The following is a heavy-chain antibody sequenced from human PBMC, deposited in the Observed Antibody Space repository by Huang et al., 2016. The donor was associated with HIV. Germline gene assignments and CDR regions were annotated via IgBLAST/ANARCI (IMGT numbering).Heavy chain of an antibody. CDR1: NGSFSGFY. Sequence: QVQLQQWGAGLLKPSETLSLTCAIYNGSFSGFYWSWVRPSPEKGREWMGEINHSGNPNYNPSLKMRVTMSVDTSKNQFALRLTSVTAADTAVYYCARKKRGYSPSGMDVWGKGNTVIVSS. V-gene: IGHV4-34*01. CDR3: ARKKRGYSPSGMDV. J-gene: IGHJ6*03. D-gene: IGHD5-18*01. CDR2: INHSGNP.